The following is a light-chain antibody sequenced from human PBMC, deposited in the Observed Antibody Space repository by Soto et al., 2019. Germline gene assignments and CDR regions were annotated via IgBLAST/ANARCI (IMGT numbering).Light chain of an antibody. V-gene: IGKV1-5*03. J-gene: IGKJ1*01. CDR2: KAS. Sequence: DIQMTQSPSTLSAFVGDRVTITCRASQDIYNWEAWYQQKPGKASKVLIYKASTLESGVPSRFSGSGSGTEFSLTISSLQPDDFATYHCQQFHTFPWTFGQGTKVDIK. CDR3: QQFHTFPWT. CDR1: QDIYNW.